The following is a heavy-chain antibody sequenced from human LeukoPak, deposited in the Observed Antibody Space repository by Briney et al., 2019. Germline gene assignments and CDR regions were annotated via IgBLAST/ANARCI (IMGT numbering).Heavy chain of an antibody. CDR2: IRYDGSDK. CDR3: VREGYFVFDF. Sequence: PGGSLRLSCVASGFTFSSYGMQWVRQAPGKGLEWVAFIRYDGSDKYYADSVKGRFSISRDNSKNTLYLRMNSLRVEDTAVYYCVREGYFVFDFWGQGALVTVSS. J-gene: IGHJ4*02. V-gene: IGHV3-30*02. D-gene: IGHD2-21*01. CDR1: GFTFSSYG.